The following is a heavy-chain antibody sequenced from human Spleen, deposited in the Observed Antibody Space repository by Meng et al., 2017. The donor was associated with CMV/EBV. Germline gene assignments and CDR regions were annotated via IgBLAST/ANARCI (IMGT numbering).Heavy chain of an antibody. Sequence: YGGSISGYYWSWIRQPPGKGLEWIGEISHSGSTNYNPSLKSRLTISLDASKNQFSLKVSSVAAADTALYYCARDVRIALAAHNWFDPWGQGTLVTVSS. CDR3: ARDVRIALAAHNWFDP. CDR1: GGSISGYY. D-gene: IGHD6-19*01. CDR2: ISHSGST. J-gene: IGHJ5*02. V-gene: IGHV4-34*01.